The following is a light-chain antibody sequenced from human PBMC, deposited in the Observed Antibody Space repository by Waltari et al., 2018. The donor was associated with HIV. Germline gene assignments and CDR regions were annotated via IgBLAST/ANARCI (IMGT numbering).Light chain of an antibody. CDR3: QQYYTTPYT. J-gene: IGKJ2*01. Sequence: DIVMTQSPDSLAVSLGERATINCQSSQSVLYSINNKNYFAWYQQKPGQPPNLLMYWASTRESGVPDRFSGSGSGTDFTLTISSLQAEDVAVYYCQQYYTTPYTFGQGTKLEIK. CDR2: WAS. CDR1: QSVLYSINNKNY. V-gene: IGKV4-1*01.